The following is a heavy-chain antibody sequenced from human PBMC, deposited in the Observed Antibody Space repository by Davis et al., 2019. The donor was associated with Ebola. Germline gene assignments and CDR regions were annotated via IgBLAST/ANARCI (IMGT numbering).Heavy chain of an antibody. D-gene: IGHD2-2*02. CDR2: ISYDENNK. Sequence: GGSLRLSCAASGFTFSSYGMHWVRQAPGKGLEWVAVISYDENNKYYADSVKGRFTISRDNSKNTLYLQMNSLSAEDTAVYYCARGRGDCRSTSCYIDYWGQGTLVTVSS. V-gene: IGHV3-30*03. CDR3: ARGRGDCRSTSCYIDY. CDR1: GFTFSSYG. J-gene: IGHJ4*02.